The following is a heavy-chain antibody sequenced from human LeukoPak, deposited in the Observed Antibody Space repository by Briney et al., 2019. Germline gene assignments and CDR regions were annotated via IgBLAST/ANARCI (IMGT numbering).Heavy chain of an antibody. CDR3: ARSQKYYDFWSGYYENWFDP. D-gene: IGHD3-3*01. Sequence: GESLKISFKGSGYSFTSYWIGWVRQMPGKGLEWMGIIYPGDSDTRYSPSFQGQVTISADKSISTAYLQWSSLKASDTAMYYCARSQKYYDFWSGYYENWFDPWGQGTLVTVSS. CDR1: GYSFTSYW. J-gene: IGHJ5*02. CDR2: IYPGDSDT. V-gene: IGHV5-51*01.